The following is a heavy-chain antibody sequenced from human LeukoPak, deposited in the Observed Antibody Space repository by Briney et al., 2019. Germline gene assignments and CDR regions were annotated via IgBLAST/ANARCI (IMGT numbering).Heavy chain of an antibody. J-gene: IGHJ4*02. CDR3: AREGTYDFWSGYLFDY. CDR1: GGSISSYY. V-gene: IGHV4-59*12. Sequence: SETLSLTCTVSGGSISSYYWSWIRQPPGKGLEWIGYIYYSGSTNYNPSLKSRVTISVDTSKNQFSLKLSSVTAADTAVYYCAREGTYDFWSGYLFDYWGQGTLVTVSS. CDR2: IYYSGST. D-gene: IGHD3-3*01.